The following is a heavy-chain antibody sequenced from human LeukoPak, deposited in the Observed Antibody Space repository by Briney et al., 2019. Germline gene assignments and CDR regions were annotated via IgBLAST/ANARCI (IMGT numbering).Heavy chain of an antibody. D-gene: IGHD5-12*01. Sequence: GGSLRLSCAASGFAFSDYWMTWVRQAPGKGLEWVAHINQDGSKEHYMDSVKARFTISRDNAKNSLSLQMNSLRAEDTAVYYCVRDGGVSGYDLLDYWGQGTLVTVSS. CDR3: VRDGGVSGYDLLDY. CDR2: INQDGSKE. V-gene: IGHV3-7*01. J-gene: IGHJ4*02. CDR1: GFAFSDYW.